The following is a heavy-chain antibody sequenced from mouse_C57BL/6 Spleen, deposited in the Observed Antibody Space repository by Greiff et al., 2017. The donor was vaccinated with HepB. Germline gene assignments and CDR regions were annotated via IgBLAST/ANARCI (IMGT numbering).Heavy chain of an antibody. CDR3: ARSDDYDGGYYAMDY. CDR1: GYTFTSYG. D-gene: IGHD2-4*01. CDR2: IYPRSGNT. V-gene: IGHV1-81*01. Sequence: VQLVESGAELARPGASVKLSCKASGYTFTSYGISWVKQRTGQGLEWIGEIYPRSGNTYYNEKFKGKATLTADKSSSTAYMELRSLTSEDSAVYFCARSDDYDGGYYAMDYWGQGTSVTVSS. J-gene: IGHJ4*01.